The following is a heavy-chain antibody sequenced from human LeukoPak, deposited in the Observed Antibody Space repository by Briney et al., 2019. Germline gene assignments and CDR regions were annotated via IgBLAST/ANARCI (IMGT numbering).Heavy chain of an antibody. CDR3: ARRRDSGYDLIGIGDWFDP. CDR2: IYPGDSDT. D-gene: IGHD5-12*01. J-gene: IGHJ5*02. V-gene: IGHV5-51*01. Sequence: GESLKISCKGPGYSFTNYWIGWVRQVPGKGLEWMGIIYPGDSDTRYSPSFQGQVTISADKSISTAYLQWSSLKASDTAIYYCARRRDSGYDLIGIGDWFDPWGQGTLVTVSS. CDR1: GYSFTNYW.